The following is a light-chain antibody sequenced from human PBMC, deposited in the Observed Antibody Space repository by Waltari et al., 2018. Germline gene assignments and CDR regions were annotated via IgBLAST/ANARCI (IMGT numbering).Light chain of an antibody. J-gene: IGKJ2*01. CDR1: QSLTKRY. Sequence: VLTQSPGTLSLSPGERATLSCRASQSLTKRYLAWYQQKPGQAPRLPIYGASNRAAGIPDRFSGSGSGTDFTLTIDRLEPEDFAVYYCQQYGSSILYTFGQGTKMEIK. V-gene: IGKV3-20*01. CDR2: GAS. CDR3: QQYGSSILYT.